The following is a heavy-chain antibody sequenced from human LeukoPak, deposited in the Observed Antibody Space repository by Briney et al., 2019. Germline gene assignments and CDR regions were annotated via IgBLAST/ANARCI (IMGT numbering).Heavy chain of an antibody. D-gene: IGHD3-22*01. V-gene: IGHV3-9*01. Sequence: GGSLRLSCAASGFTFYDYAMHWDRQAPGQDLEWFSGISWNSGSIAHAVSGKGRLTSSRENAKNSLYLQINSLRAEDTALYYCAKAGAYESSRSFDYWGQGTLVTVSS. J-gene: IGHJ4*02. CDR2: ISWNSGSI. CDR1: GFTFYDYA. CDR3: AKAGAYESSRSFDY.